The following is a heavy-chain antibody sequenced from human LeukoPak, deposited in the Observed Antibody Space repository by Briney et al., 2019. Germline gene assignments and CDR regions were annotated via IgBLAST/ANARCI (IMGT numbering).Heavy chain of an antibody. CDR2: IYTSGST. CDR3: GRDQGNVDSSAWYLVGNAFDI. V-gene: IGHV4-61*02. Sequence: SQTLSLTCTVSGGSISSGSYYWSWIRQPAGKGLEWIGRIYTSGSTNYNPSLKSRVTISVDTSKNQFSLKLSSVTAADTAVYYCGRDQGNVDSSAWYLVGNAFDIWGRGTMVTVSS. D-gene: IGHD6-19*01. CDR1: GGSISSGSYY. J-gene: IGHJ3*02.